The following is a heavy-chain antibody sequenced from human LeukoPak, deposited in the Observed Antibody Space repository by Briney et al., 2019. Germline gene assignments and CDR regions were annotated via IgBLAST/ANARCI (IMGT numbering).Heavy chain of an antibody. CDR2: INPSGGST. CDR3: ARSPGSRVPFDY. CDR1: GYTFTSYY. J-gene: IGHJ4*02. V-gene: IGHV1-46*01. Sequence: ASVTVSCKASGYTFTSYYMHWVRQAPGQGLEWMGIINPSGGSTSYAQKFQGRVTMTRDMSTSTVYMELSSLRSEDTAVFYCARSPGSRVPFDYWGQGTLVTVSS. D-gene: IGHD2-2*01.